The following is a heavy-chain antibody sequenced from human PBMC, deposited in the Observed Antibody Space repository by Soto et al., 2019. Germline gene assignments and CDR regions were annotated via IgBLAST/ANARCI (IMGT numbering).Heavy chain of an antibody. Sequence: GGSLRLSXAASAFPFSDYAMHWVRQAPGKGLAWVAVISYDGSNKYSADSVKGRFTISRDNSKNTLYLQMNSLRPDDTAVYYCAKMRGSRISIFGVAPEIFGLDVWGRGTAVTVSS. D-gene: IGHD3-3*01. V-gene: IGHV3-30-3*01. J-gene: IGHJ6*02. CDR2: ISYDGSNK. CDR3: AKMRGSRISIFGVAPEIFGLDV. CDR1: AFPFSDYA.